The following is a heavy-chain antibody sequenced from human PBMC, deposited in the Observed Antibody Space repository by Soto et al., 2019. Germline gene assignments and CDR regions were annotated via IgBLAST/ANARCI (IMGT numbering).Heavy chain of an antibody. D-gene: IGHD6-13*01. V-gene: IGHV3-23*01. CDR2: ISGSGGTP. Sequence: GGSLRLSCAASGFTFSSYAMSWVRQAPGRGLEWFSTISGSGGTPYYADSVKGRFTISRDNSKNTLYLVLNSLRADDTAVYYCAMGLAAAGPLDYWGQGTLVTVSS. J-gene: IGHJ4*02. CDR3: AMGLAAAGPLDY. CDR1: GFTFSSYA.